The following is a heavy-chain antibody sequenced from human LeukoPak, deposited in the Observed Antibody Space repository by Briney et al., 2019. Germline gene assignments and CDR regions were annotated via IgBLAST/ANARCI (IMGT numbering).Heavy chain of an antibody. CDR1: GGSFSGYY. CDR2: INHSGST. J-gene: IGHJ4*02. CDR3: ARGPQYYFDY. V-gene: IGHV4-34*01. Sequence: SETLSLTCAVYGGSFSGYYWSWIRQPPGKGLEWIGEINHSGSTNYNPSLKSRVTISVDTSKNQFSLKLSSATAADTAVYYCARGPQYYFDYWGQGTLVTVSS.